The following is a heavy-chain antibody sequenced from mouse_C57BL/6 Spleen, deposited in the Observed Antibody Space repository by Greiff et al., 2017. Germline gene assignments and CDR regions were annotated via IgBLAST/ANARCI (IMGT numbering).Heavy chain of an antibody. V-gene: IGHV2-6-1*01. CDR2: IWSDGST. J-gene: IGHJ1*03. CDR3: ARHGRPYWYFDV. CDR1: GFSLTSYG. Sequence: QVQLKESGPGLVAPSQSLSITCTVSGFSLTSYGVHWVRQPPGKGLEWLVVIWSDGSTTYNSALKSRLSISKDNSKSQVFLKMNSLQTDDTALYYCARHGRPYWYFDVWGTGTTVTVSS.